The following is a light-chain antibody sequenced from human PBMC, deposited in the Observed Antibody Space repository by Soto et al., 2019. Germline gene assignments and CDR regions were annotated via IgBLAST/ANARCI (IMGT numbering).Light chain of an antibody. J-gene: IGKJ5*01. V-gene: IGKV3-20*01. CDR2: GAS. CDR3: QQYGSSPLIT. CDR1: QSVSSSY. Sequence: EIVLTQSPGTLSLSPGERATLSCRASQSVSSSYLAWYQQKPGQAPRLLIYGASSRATGIPHRYSGSGSGTDFTLTISRLEPDDFAVYYCQQYGSSPLITFGQGTRLEIK.